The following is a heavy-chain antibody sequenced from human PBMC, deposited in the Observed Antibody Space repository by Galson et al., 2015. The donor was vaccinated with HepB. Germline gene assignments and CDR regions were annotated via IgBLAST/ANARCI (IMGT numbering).Heavy chain of an antibody. J-gene: IGHJ6*02. CDR2: ISWDGGST. CDR1: GFTFDDYT. D-gene: IGHD2-2*01. CDR3: AKDLLFSSTEYGMDV. V-gene: IGHV3-43*01. Sequence: SLRLSCAASGFTFDDYTMHWVRQAPGKGLEWVSLISWDGGSTYYADSVKGRFTISRDNSKNSLYLQMNSLRTEDTALYYCAKDLLFSSTEYGMDVWGQGTTVTVSS.